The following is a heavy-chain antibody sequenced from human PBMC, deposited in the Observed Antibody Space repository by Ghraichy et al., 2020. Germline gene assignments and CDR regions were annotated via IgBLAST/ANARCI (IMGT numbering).Heavy chain of an antibody. D-gene: IGHD3-10*01. V-gene: IGHV3-30*04. Sequence: GGSLRLSCAASGFTFSSYAMHWVRQAPGKGLEWVAVISYDGSNKYYADSVKGRFTISRDNSKNTLYLQMNSLRAEDTAVYYCARAGYGSGSYLNYFDYWGQGTLVTVSS. CDR1: GFTFSSYA. CDR3: ARAGYGSGSYLNYFDY. J-gene: IGHJ4*02. CDR2: ISYDGSNK.